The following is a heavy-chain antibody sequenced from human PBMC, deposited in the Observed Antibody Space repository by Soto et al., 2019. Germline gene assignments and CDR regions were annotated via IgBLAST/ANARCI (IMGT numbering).Heavy chain of an antibody. Sequence: QDRLVQSGVEVKKPGASVRVSCKASGYSFTNYGITWVRQAPGQGFEWMGWISAYNGNTNYAQKFQGRVTLTTDASTSKAYLELRSLRSDDTADYYCARDRGVAPPVAGNTHYYYHMDVWGKGTTVTVSS. CDR3: ARDRGVAPPVAGNTHYYYHMDV. J-gene: IGHJ6*03. D-gene: IGHD6-19*01. CDR1: GYSFTNYG. V-gene: IGHV1-18*01. CDR2: ISAYNGNT.